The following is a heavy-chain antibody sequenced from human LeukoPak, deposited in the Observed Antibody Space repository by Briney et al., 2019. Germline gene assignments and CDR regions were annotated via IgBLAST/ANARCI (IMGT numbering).Heavy chain of an antibody. D-gene: IGHD1-14*01. CDR3: AKDITGGRSSPYFDS. CDR1: GFTLSRYW. CDR2: IEPDGSRI. Sequence: PGGSLRLSCAASGFTLSRYWMHWVRQVPGKGLVWVSRIEPDGSRITYADSLKGRFTMSRDNAKNTLYLQMNSLRAEDTAVYYCAKDITGGRSSPYFDSWGQGTLVTVSS. J-gene: IGHJ4*02. V-gene: IGHV3-74*01.